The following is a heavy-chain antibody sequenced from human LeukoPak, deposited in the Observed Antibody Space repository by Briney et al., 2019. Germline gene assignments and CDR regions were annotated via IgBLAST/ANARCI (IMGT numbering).Heavy chain of an antibody. CDR3: AKDLLGSSWVNRFDP. CDR1: GFTFSSYA. Sequence: GGSLRLSCAASGFTFSSYAMSWVRQAPGKGLEWVSAISGSGGSTYYADSVKGRFTISRDNSKNTLYLQMNSLRAEDTAVYYCAKDLLGSSWVNRFDPWGQGTLVTVSS. J-gene: IGHJ5*02. CDR2: ISGSGGST. V-gene: IGHV3-23*01. D-gene: IGHD6-13*01.